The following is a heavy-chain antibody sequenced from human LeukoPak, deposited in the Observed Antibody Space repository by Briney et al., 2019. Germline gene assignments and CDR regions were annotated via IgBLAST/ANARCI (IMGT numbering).Heavy chain of an antibody. CDR2: ISAYNGNT. J-gene: IGHJ4*02. CDR1: GYTFTSYG. D-gene: IGHD3-22*01. V-gene: IGHV1-18*01. Sequence: GASVKVSCKASGYTFTSYGISWVRQAPGQGLEWMGWISAYNGNTNYAQKLQGRVTMTTDTSTSTAYMELRSLRSDDTAVYYCVRDYYYDSSGYYDYWGQGTLVTVSS. CDR3: VRDYYYDSSGYYDY.